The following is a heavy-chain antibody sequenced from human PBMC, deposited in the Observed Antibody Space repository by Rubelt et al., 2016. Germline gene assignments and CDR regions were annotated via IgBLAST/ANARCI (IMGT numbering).Heavy chain of an antibody. D-gene: IGHD1-26*01. CDR2: ISHSGST. V-gene: IGHV4-4*02. J-gene: IGHJ4*01. Sequence: SLTCAVSGGSINDNNWWSWVRQPPGKGLEWIGEISHSGSTYYNPSLKSRVTISEDTSKNQFSLKLSSVTAADTAVYYCARWDVDYLDYWGQGTLVTVSS. CDR1: GGSINDNNW. CDR3: ARWDVDYLDY.